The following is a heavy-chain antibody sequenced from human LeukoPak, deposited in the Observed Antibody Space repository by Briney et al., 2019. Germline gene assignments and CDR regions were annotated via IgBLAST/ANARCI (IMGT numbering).Heavy chain of an antibody. Sequence: GGSLRLSCAASGFTFSSYSMNWVRQAPGKGLEWVSSISSSSSYIYYADSVKGRFTISRDNAKNSLYLQMNSLRAEDTAVYYCAKDHSSWYALGGGGWGQGTLVTVSS. D-gene: IGHD6-13*01. CDR2: ISSSSSYI. CDR1: GFTFSSYS. CDR3: AKDHSSWYALGGGG. J-gene: IGHJ4*02. V-gene: IGHV3-21*04.